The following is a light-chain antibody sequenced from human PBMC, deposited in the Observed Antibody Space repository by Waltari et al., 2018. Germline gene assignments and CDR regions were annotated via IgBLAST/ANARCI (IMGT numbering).Light chain of an antibody. V-gene: IGLV2-14*03. Sequence: QSALTQPASVSGSPGQSITISCTGTSSDVGDYNYVSWYQQHPGKAPKLMIYDVSNRPSGVSNRFSRSKSGSPASLTISGLQAEDEADYYCSSYIDSSTLELFGGGTSLTVL. CDR2: DVS. J-gene: IGLJ2*01. CDR1: SSDVGDYNY. CDR3: SSYIDSSTLEL.